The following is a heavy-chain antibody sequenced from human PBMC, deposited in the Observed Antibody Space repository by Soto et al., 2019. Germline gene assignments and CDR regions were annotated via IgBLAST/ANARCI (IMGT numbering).Heavy chain of an antibody. V-gene: IGHV1-3*01. Sequence: GASVKVSFKASGYTFTSYAMHWVRQAPGQRLEWMGWINAGNGNTKYSQKFQGRVTITRDTSASTAYMELSSLRSEDTAVYYCARGYSGTTYWFGPWGQGTLVTVSS. CDR3: ARGYSGTTYWFGP. CDR2: INAGNGNT. CDR1: GYTFTSYA. J-gene: IGHJ5*02. D-gene: IGHD1-7*01.